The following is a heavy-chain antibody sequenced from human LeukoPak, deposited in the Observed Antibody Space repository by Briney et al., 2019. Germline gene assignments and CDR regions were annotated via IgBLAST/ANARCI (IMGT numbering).Heavy chain of an antibody. V-gene: IGHV1-18*04. Sequence: GAPMKVSCKASGYTFINYGFSWVRQAPGQGLEWMGWISAYNGNTNYLQKFQGRATMTTDTSTNTVYMELRSLRSDDTAVYYCARVSTNSRVAGYDPQWYFDLWGRGTPVTVSP. J-gene: IGHJ2*01. CDR3: ARVSTNSRVAGYDPQWYFDL. CDR2: ISAYNGNT. CDR1: GYTFINYG. D-gene: IGHD5-12*01.